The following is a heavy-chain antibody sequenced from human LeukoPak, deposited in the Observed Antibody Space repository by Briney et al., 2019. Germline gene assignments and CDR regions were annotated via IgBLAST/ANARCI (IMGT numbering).Heavy chain of an antibody. CDR3: ARGVRDDSIVFDI. V-gene: IGHV4-59*12. Sequence: SGTLSLTCTVSGDSISSYYCSWIRQPPGKGLEWIGYIYYSGSTSYNPSLKSRVTISLDTSNNQFSLKLSSVTAADTAVYYCARGVRDDSIVFDIWGQGTMVTVSS. CDR2: IYYSGST. D-gene: IGHD3-22*01. CDR1: GDSISSYY. J-gene: IGHJ3*02.